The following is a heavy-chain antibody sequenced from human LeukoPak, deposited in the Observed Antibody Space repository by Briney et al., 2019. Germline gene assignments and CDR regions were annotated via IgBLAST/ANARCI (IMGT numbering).Heavy chain of an antibody. D-gene: IGHD3-10*01. CDR2: IFYSGST. V-gene: IGHV4-39*01. CDR3: ASTLYFYGSGSSYNYFDY. CDR1: GGSISSSNYY. J-gene: IGHJ4*02. Sequence: SETLSLTCIVSGGSISSSNYYWGWIRQPPGKGLEWIGSIFYSGSTYYNSSLKSRVTISVDTYKNQFSLKLRSVTAADTAVYYCASTLYFYGSGSSYNYFDYWGQGTLVTVSS.